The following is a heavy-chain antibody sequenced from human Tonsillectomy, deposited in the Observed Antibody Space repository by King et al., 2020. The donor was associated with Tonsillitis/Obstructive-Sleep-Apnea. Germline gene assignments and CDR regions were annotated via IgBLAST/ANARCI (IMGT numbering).Heavy chain of an antibody. CDR2: ISSNGGST. V-gene: IGHV3-64*01. CDR1: GFTFSSYA. J-gene: IGHJ4*02. Sequence: VQLVESGGGWVQPGGSLRLSCAASGFTFSSYAMHWVRQAPGKGLEYVSAISSNGGSTYYANSVKGRFTISSDNSKNTLYLQMGSLRAEDMAVYYCAYRSVDTAVTWGYFDYWGQGTLVTVSS. CDR3: AYRSVDTAVTWGYFDY. D-gene: IGHD5-18*01.